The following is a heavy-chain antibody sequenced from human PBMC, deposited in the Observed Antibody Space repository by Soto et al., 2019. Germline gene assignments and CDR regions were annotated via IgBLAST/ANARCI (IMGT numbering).Heavy chain of an antibody. V-gene: IGHV3-11*04. CDR2: ISDSGNTI. Sequence: QVQLVQSGGGLVKPGGSLTLSCAASGFSFSDYYMIWVRQAPGKGLEWLSYISDSGNTIYYADSVRARFTIFRDNAANSVNLQMPGLSEGDPAFYSCARGGGVGPGGGWLGPWGQGSLVTVSS. CDR1: GFSFSDYY. CDR3: ARGGGVGPGGGWLGP. D-gene: IGHD3-10*01. J-gene: IGHJ5*02.